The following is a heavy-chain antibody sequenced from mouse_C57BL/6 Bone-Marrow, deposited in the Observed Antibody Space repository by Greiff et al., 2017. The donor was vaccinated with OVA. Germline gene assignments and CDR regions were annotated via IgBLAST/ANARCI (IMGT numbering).Heavy chain of an antibody. Sequence: QVQLQQPGAELVLPGASVKLSCTASGYPFPSYWMPWVQQRPGHGLEWIGEIAPSASYPNYNQKFKGKSTLTVDKSSSPAYMQRSSLTSEDSAVYYCARALLADWGQGTLGTGSA. CDR3: ARALLAD. CDR1: GYPFPSYW. J-gene: IGHJ3*01. D-gene: IGHD1-1*01. CDR2: IAPSASYP. V-gene: IGHV1-69*01.